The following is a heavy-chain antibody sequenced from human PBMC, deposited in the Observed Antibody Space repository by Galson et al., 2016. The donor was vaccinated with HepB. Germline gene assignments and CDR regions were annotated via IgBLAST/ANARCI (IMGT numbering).Heavy chain of an antibody. J-gene: IGHJ4*02. V-gene: IGHV3-11*06. CDR3: ARENWGTFDW. CDR1: GFSFGVYY. CDR2: ISGGSTYT. Sequence: SLRLSCAASGFSFGVYYMAWIRQAPGKGLEWVSSISGGSTYTHYADSVKGRFTIYRDDARNSLFLQVNGLRAEDTAVYYCARENWGTFDWWGQGTPVTVFS. D-gene: IGHD3-16*01.